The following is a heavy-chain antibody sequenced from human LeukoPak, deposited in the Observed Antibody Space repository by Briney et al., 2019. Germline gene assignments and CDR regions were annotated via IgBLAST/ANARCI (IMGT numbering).Heavy chain of an antibody. CDR2: IGTAGDT. D-gene: IGHD2-15*01. CDR1: GFTFSSYD. Sequence: QTGGSLRLSCAASGFTFSSYDMHWVRQATGKGLEWFSAIGTAGDTYYPGSVKGRFTISRENAKNSLYLQMDSLRAGDTAVYYCARARVYCSGGSCYNYFDYWGQGTLVTVSS. V-gene: IGHV3-13*04. J-gene: IGHJ4*02. CDR3: ARARVYCSGGSCYNYFDY.